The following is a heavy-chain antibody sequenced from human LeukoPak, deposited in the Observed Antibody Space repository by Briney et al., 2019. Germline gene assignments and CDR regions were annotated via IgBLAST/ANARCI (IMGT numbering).Heavy chain of an antibody. J-gene: IGHJ4*02. D-gene: IGHD1-7*01. CDR2: ISSSSSYI. CDR1: GFTFSSYS. V-gene: IGHV3-21*01. Sequence: GGSLRLSCAASGFTFSSYSMNWVRQAPGKGLEWVSCISSSSSYIYYADSVKGRFTISRDNAKNSLYLQMNSLRAEDTALYYCARAHNWIYGTFDYWGQGTLVTVSS. CDR3: ARAHNWIYGTFDY.